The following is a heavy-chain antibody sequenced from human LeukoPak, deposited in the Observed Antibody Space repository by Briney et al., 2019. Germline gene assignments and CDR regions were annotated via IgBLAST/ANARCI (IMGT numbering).Heavy chain of an antibody. CDR1: GFTFRDYY. V-gene: IGHV3-11*04. J-gene: IGHJ6*04. Sequence: GGSLRLSCTASGFTFRDYYVTWIRQAPGKGLEWVSYIRSTGSSTAYADSVKGRFTISRDNAKNSLYLQMNSLRAEDTAVYYCAELGITMFGGVWGKGTTVTISS. D-gene: IGHD3-10*02. CDR3: AELGITMFGGV. CDR2: IRSTGSST.